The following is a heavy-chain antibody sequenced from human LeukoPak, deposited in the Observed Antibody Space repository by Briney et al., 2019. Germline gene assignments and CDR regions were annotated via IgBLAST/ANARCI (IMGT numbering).Heavy chain of an antibody. V-gene: IGHV5-10-1*01. CDR1: GYSFTSYW. J-gene: IGHJ4*02. Sequence: GESLKISCQGSGYSFTSYWISWVRQMPGKGLEWMGRIDPSDSYTNYSPSFQGHVTISADKSISTAYLQWSSLKASDNAMYYCARQGGTLYGYWGQGTLVTVSS. CDR2: IDPSDSYT. CDR3: ARQGGTLYGY. D-gene: IGHD2/OR15-2a*01.